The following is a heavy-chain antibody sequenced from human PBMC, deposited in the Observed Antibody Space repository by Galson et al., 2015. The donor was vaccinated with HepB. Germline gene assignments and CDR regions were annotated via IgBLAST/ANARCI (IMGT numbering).Heavy chain of an antibody. CDR3: AREGNSLGH. J-gene: IGHJ4*02. CDR1: GDSVSSNSAH. V-gene: IGHV6-1*01. CDR2: TYYTSKWYN. D-gene: IGHD3-16*01. Sequence: CAISGDSVSSNSAHWHWIRQSPSRGLEWLGRTYYTSKWYNDYAISVKGRITFNADTSKNQLSLQLNSVTPEDTAVYYCAREGNSLGHWGQGTLVTVSS.